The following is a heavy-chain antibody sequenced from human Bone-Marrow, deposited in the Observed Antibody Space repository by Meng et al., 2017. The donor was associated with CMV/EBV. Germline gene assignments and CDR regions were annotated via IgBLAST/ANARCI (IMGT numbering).Heavy chain of an antibody. Sequence: GGSLRLSCAASGFTFSSYSMNWVRQAPGKGLEWVSSISSSSSYIYYADSVKGRFTISRDNAKNSLYLQMNSLRAEDTAVYYCARSLVVEVPAARGSHYYYYGMDVWGQGTTVTVSS. J-gene: IGHJ6*02. V-gene: IGHV3-21*01. CDR3: ARSLVVEVPAARGSHYYYYGMDV. D-gene: IGHD2-2*01. CDR2: ISSSSSYI. CDR1: GFTFSSYS.